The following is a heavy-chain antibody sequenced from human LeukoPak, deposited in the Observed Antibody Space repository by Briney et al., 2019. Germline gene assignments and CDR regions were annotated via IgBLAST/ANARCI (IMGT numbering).Heavy chain of an antibody. Sequence: GESLKISCKASGFVFNRYWIVWVRQVPGKGLEWMGIIYPGDSDTTYSPSFQGQVTISADKSISTAYLQWSSLEASDTAMYYCARHDSALYSGSDYWGQGTLVTVSS. CDR1: GFVFNRYW. J-gene: IGHJ4*02. D-gene: IGHD1-26*01. CDR3: ARHDSALYSGSDY. CDR2: IYPGDSDT. V-gene: IGHV5-51*01.